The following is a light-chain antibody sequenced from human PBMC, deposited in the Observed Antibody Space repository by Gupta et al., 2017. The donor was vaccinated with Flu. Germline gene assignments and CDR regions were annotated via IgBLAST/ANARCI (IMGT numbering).Light chain of an antibody. CDR3: HQYSSYPIT. V-gene: IGKV1-5*01. CDR2: AAS. CDR1: PSISHC. Sequence: DIQMTQSPSVLSASIGGRVTITCRASPSISHCLIWYQLKPGKAPKLLIYAASTVQDGVSSRFSGSGSGTEFTLTISRVQPDDAATYYCHQYSSYPITFGQGTRLDIK. J-gene: IGKJ5*01.